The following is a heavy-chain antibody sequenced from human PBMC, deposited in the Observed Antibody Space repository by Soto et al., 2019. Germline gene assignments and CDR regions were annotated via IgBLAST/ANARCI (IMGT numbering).Heavy chain of an antibody. J-gene: IGHJ4*02. CDR2: ISGSGGST. CDR1: GFTFSYYA. CDR3: AKLPLANRYFDY. D-gene: IGHD1-20*01. Sequence: EVQVLDSGGGLVQPGGSLRLSCAGSGFTFSYYAMSWVRQAPGKGLEWVSIISGSGGSTYYADSVTGRFTISRDNSENTLSLQMNSLRAEDTAVYYCAKLPLANRYFDYWGQGNLVIVSS. V-gene: IGHV3-23*01.